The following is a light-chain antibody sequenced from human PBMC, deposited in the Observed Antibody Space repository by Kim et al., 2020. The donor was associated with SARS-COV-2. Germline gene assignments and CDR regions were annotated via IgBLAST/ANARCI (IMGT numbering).Light chain of an antibody. Sequence: ETMMTQSPATLSVSPGESATLYCRASQSVSNHLVWYHQKPGQAPRLLIYAASTRATGIPARFSGNGSGTEFTLTISSLQSEDFAIYYCQQNKNWPLTFGGGTKVEIK. V-gene: IGKV3-15*01. J-gene: IGKJ4*01. CDR3: QQNKNWPLT. CDR1: QSVSNH. CDR2: AAS.